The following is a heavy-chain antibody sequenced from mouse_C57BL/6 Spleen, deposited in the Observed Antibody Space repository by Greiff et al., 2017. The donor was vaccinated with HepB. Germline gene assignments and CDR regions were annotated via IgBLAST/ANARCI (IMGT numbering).Heavy chain of an antibody. V-gene: IGHV1-72*01. CDR2: IDPNSGGT. CDR3: ARDWGRGAWFAY. Sequence: NCSSYWMHWVKQRPGRGLEWIGRIDPNSGGTKYNEKFKSKATLTVDKPSSTAYMQLSSLTSEDSAVYYFARDWGRGAWFAYWGQGTLVTVSA. CDR1: NCSSYW. D-gene: IGHD4-1*01. J-gene: IGHJ3*01.